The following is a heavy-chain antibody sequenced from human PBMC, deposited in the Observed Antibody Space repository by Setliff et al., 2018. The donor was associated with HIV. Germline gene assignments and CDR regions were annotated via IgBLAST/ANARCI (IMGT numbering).Heavy chain of an antibody. CDR2: VYYNGAT. V-gene: IGHV4-39*01. Sequence: SETLSLTCTVSGGSIASSTHYWAWIRQPPGKGLEWIGSVYYNGATDHNPSLKSRVTISVDTSNQQFSLRLTSVTAADTAVYYCARAGRGSGRYVYSFDYWGQGTLVTVSS. J-gene: IGHJ4*02. CDR3: ARAGRGSGRYVYSFDY. CDR1: GGSIASSTHY. D-gene: IGHD1-26*01.